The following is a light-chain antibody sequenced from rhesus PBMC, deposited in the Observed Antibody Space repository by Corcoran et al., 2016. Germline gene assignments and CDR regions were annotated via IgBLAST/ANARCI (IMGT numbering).Light chain of an antibody. J-gene: IGKJ4*01. CDR2: AAS. CDR1: QGISSY. Sequence: DIQMTQSPSSLSASVGDRVTITRRASQGISSYLAWYQPKPGKAPKLLIYAASTLQSGVLSRFSGSGAGTDFTLTISSLQPEDIATYYCQQHNTYPLTFGGGTKVELK. V-gene: IGKV1-25*01. CDR3: QQHNTYPLT.